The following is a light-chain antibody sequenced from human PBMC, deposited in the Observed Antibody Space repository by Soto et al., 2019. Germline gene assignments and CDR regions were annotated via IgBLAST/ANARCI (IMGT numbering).Light chain of an antibody. V-gene: IGKV1-5*03. J-gene: IGKJ4*01. Sequence: DIPMTQSLSTLSASVGDRVTITCRASQSLNMWLAWYQQRPGKAPKLLIYKASSLESGVPSRFSGSGSGTEFTLTLSRLQPDDFATYYYQQYNNYVTFGGGTKVDIK. CDR1: QSLNMW. CDR3: QQYNNYVT. CDR2: KAS.